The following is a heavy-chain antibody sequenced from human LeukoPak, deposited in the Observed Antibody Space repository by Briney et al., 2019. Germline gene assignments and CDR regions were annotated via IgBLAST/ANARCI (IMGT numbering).Heavy chain of an antibody. CDR1: GGTFSSYA. Sequence: GASVKVSCKASGGTFSSYAISWVRQAPGQGLEWMGRIIPILGIANYAQKFQGRVTITADKSTSTAYMELSSLRSEDTAVYYCARETAELGRSFDYWGQGAQVTVSS. CDR2: IIPILGIA. V-gene: IGHV1-69*04. D-gene: IGHD6-6*01. CDR3: ARETAELGRSFDY. J-gene: IGHJ4*02.